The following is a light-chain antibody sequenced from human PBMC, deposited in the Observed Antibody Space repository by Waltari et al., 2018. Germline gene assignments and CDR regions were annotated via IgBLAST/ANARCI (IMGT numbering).Light chain of an antibody. Sequence: QSALTQPPSASGSPGQSVTISCTGTSSDVGAYDYVSWYQHHPDKAPKLIIFEVNKSPSGVPDRFSGSKSGNTASLTVSGLQAEDEAEYYCSSYAGTDNFVVFGGGTKLTVL. J-gene: IGLJ2*01. CDR3: SSYAGTDNFVV. CDR1: SSDVGAYDY. CDR2: EVN. V-gene: IGLV2-8*01.